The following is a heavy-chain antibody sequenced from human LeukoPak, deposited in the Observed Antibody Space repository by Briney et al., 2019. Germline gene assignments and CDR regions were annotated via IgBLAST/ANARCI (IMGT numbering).Heavy chain of an antibody. D-gene: IGHD1-26*01. CDR1: GSTFSTYA. Sequence: GGSLRPSCPASGSTFSTYAMDWVRQPPGKGLEWVAVISNDGSSKYYADSVKGRFTISRDNSKNTLYLQMNSLRAEDTAVYYCARDSGSYFVGYYFDYWGQGTLVTVSS. V-gene: IGHV3-30*04. CDR3: ARDSGSYFVGYYFDY. J-gene: IGHJ4*02. CDR2: ISNDGSSK.